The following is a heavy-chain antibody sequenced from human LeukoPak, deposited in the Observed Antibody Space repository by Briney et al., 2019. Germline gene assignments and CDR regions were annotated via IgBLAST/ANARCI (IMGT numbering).Heavy chain of an antibody. Sequence: GGSLRLSCAASGFTFSSYAMSWVRQAPGKGLEWVSAISGSGGSTYYADSVKGRFTISRDNAKNPLYLQMNSLRAEDTALYYCARTSTTGYTNDYWGQGTLVTVSS. CDR2: ISGSGGST. J-gene: IGHJ4*02. CDR1: GFTFSSYA. D-gene: IGHD5-12*01. CDR3: ARTSTTGYTNDY. V-gene: IGHV3-23*01.